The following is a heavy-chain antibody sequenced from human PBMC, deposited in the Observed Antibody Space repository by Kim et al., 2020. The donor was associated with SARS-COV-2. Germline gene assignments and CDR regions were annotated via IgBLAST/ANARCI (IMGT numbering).Heavy chain of an antibody. J-gene: IGHJ2*01. V-gene: IGHV3-7*03. CDR1: EFTFNKHW. CDR2: IKEDGSEQ. Sequence: GGSLRLSCAASEFTFNKHWMSWLRQAPGKGLEWVSNIKEDGSEQYYVDSVKGRFTVSRDNAKNSLYLQMHSLRAEDTAMYYCARIVFGDVVMTAGGPGHWYFDLWGRGTLVTVSS. CDR3: ARIVFGDVVMTAGGPGHWYFDL. D-gene: IGHD2-21*02.